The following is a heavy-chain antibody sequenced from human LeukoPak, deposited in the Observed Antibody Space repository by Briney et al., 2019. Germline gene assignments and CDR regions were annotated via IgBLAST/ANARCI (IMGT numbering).Heavy chain of an antibody. Sequence: ESGPTLVKPTQTLTLTCTFSGFSLSTSGVGVGWIRQPPGKALEWLARIYWDDDKRYSPSLKSRLTITKDTSKNQVVLTMTNMDPVDTATYYCAHRLGYCSSTSCYNWFDPWGQGTLVTVSS. CDR3: AHRLGYCSSTSCYNWFDP. J-gene: IGHJ5*02. D-gene: IGHD2-2*01. CDR1: GFSLSTSGVG. CDR2: IYWDDDK. V-gene: IGHV2-5*02.